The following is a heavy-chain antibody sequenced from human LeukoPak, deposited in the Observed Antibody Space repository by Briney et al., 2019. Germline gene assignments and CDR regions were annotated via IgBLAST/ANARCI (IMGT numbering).Heavy chain of an antibody. CDR3: AKKPWIQLWSPFDY. Sequence: GGSLRLSCAASGFTFSSYAMSWVRQAPGKGLEWVSAISGSGGSTYYADSVKGRYTISRDNSKNTLYLQMNSLRAEDTAVYYCAKKPWIQLWSPFDYWGQGTPVTVSS. CDR2: ISGSGGST. V-gene: IGHV3-23*01. CDR1: GFTFSSYA. J-gene: IGHJ4*02. D-gene: IGHD5-18*01.